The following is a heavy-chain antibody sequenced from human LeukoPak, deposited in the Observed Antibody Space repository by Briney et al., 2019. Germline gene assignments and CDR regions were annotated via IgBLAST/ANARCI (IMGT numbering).Heavy chain of an antibody. CDR3: ARVGFNGRLGPPAAFDI. J-gene: IGHJ3*02. Sequence: PGRSLRLSCAASGFTFSSYGMHWVRQAPGKGLEWVAVISYDGSNKYYADSVKGRFTISRDNSKNTLYLQMNSLRAEDTAVYYCARVGFNGRLGPPAAFDIWGQGTMVTVSS. CDR1: GFTFSSYG. CDR2: ISYDGSNK. D-gene: IGHD3/OR15-3a*01. V-gene: IGHV3-30*03.